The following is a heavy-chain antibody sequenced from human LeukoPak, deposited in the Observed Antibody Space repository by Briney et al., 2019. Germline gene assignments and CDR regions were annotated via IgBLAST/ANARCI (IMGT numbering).Heavy chain of an antibody. V-gene: IGHV4-38-2*02. J-gene: IGHJ4*02. D-gene: IGHD6-19*01. CDR3: ARDRRLEQWLVLFDY. Sequence: SETLSLTCAVSGYSISSGYYWGWIRQPPGKGLEWIGSIYHSGSTYYNPSLKSRVTISVDTSKNQFSLKLSSVTAADTAVYYCARDRRLEQWLVLFDYWGQGTLVTVSS. CDR1: GYSISSGYY. CDR2: IYHSGST.